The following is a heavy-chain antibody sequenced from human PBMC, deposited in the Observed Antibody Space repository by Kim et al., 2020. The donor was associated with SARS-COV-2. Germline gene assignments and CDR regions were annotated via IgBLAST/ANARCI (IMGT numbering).Heavy chain of an antibody. V-gene: IGHV4-39*01. CDR3: ARHTTRNQISGATTSYFDY. CDR2: IYYSGST. Sequence: SETLSLTYTVSGGSISSSSYYWGWIRQPPGKGLEWIGSIYYSGSTYYNPSLKSRVTISVDTSKNQFSLKLSSVTAADTAVYYCARHTTRNQISGATTSYFDYWGQGTLVTVSS. D-gene: IGHD1-26*01. J-gene: IGHJ4*02. CDR1: GGSISSSSYY.